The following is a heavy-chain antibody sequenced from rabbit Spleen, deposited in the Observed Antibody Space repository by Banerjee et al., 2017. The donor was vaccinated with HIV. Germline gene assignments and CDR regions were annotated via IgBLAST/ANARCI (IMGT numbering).Heavy chain of an antibody. CDR1: GFDLSSGDY. CDR2: IAGSSSGFT. V-gene: IGHV1S40*01. CDR3: ATSACNSFSSYDMGL. J-gene: IGHJ6*01. D-gene: IGHD6-1*01. Sequence: QSLEESGGGLVKPGASLTLTCTASGFDLSSGDYICWVRQAPGKGLELISCIAGSSSGFTCSASWVKGRFTCSKTSTLNAVVLKTTLPAAAAAAYFCATSACNSFSSYDMGLWGPGTLVTVS.